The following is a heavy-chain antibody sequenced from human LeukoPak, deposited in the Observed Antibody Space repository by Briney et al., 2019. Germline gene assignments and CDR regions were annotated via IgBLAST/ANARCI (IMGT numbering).Heavy chain of an antibody. CDR3: ARGGVTMVRGVLRLRNWFDP. J-gene: IGHJ5*02. V-gene: IGHV3-7*01. D-gene: IGHD3-10*01. CDR1: GFIFSSYW. CDR2: IKQDGSEK. Sequence: GGSLRLSCAASGFIFSSYWMNWVRQAPGKGLEWVANIKQDGSEKYYVDSVKGRFTISRDNAKNSLYLQMNSLRADDTAVYYCARGGVTMVRGVLRLRNWFDPWGQGALVTVSS.